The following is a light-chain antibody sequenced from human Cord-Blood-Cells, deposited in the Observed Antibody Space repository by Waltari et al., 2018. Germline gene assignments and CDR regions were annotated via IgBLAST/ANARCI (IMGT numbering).Light chain of an antibody. Sequence: EMVLIQSPATLSWSPGERATTSCRASQSVSSYLAWYQQKPGQAPRLLIYDASNRATGIPARFSGSVSGTDFTLTISSLEPEDFAVYYCQQRSNWPLTFGGGTKVEIK. CDR2: DAS. V-gene: IGKV3-11*01. CDR1: QSVSSY. CDR3: QQRSNWPLT. J-gene: IGKJ4*01.